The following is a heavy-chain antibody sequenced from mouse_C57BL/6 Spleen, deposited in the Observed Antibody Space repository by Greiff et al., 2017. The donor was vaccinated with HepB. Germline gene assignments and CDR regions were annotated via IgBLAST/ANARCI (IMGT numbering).Heavy chain of an antibody. CDR1: GYSITSGYY. CDR2: ISYDGSN. J-gene: IGHJ2*01. CDR3: ARGIYYGNYVDY. D-gene: IGHD2-1*01. Sequence: EVQRVESGPGLVKPSQSLSLTCSVTGYSITSGYYWNWIRQFPGNQLEWMGYISYDGSNNYNTSLKNRISIARDTSKNQLFLKLNSVTTEDTATYYCARGIYYGNYVDYWGQGTTLTVSS. V-gene: IGHV3-6*01.